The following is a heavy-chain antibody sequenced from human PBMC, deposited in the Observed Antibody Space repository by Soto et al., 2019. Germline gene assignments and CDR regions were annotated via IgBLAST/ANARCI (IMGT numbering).Heavy chain of an antibody. CDR2: ISYDGSNK. Sequence: VQLVESGGGVVQPGRSLRLSCAASGFTFSSYAMHWVRQAPGKGLEWVAVISYDGSNKYYADSVKGRFTISRDNSKNTLYLQMNSLRAEDTAVYYCARDSGYSSSSVLYWGQGTLVTVSS. D-gene: IGHD6-6*01. V-gene: IGHV3-30-3*01. J-gene: IGHJ4*02. CDR1: GFTFSSYA. CDR3: ARDSGYSSSSVLY.